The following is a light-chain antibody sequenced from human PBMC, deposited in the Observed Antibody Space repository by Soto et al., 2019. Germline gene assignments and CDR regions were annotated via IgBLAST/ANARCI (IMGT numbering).Light chain of an antibody. J-gene: IGKJ5*01. CDR1: QSVSNNY. Sequence: EILFPQSPGTLSLSPGEGATLSCRASQSVSNNYLAWYQQKPGKAPRLLIYGASSRATGIPDRFSGRGSGTDCTLPISRLETEDFEVYYCQQYNNWPITFGQGTRLEIK. CDR2: GAS. CDR3: QQYNNWPIT. V-gene: IGKV3-20*01.